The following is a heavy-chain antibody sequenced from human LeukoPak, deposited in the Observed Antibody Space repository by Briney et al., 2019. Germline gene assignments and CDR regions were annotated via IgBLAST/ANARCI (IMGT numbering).Heavy chain of an antibody. CDR3: ARVFWLRSLRRYFDL. D-gene: IGHD5-12*01. CDR2: INHSGST. CDR1: GGSFSGYY. J-gene: IGHJ2*01. Sequence: PSETLSLTCAVYGGSFSGYYWSWIRQPPGKGLEWIGEINHSGSTNYNPSLKSRVTISVDTSKNQFSLKLSSVTAADTAVYYCARVFWLRSLRRYFDLWGRGTLVTVSS. V-gene: IGHV4-34*01.